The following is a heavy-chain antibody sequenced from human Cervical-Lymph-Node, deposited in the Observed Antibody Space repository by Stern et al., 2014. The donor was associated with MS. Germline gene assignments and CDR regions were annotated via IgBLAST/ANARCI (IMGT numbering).Heavy chain of an antibody. CDR2: IHYSGTT. CDR3: SRDADGYSLVFGY. Sequence: QVQLQESGPGLVKPSQTLSLTCAVTGGSISSAEYYWRWIRQSPGNGLEWIGYIHYSGTTYYNPSLKSRVTISVDTSKNQFSLNLRSVTAADTAVYYCSRDADGYSLVFGYWGRGTLVTVSS. V-gene: IGHV4-30-4*01. J-gene: IGHJ4*02. D-gene: IGHD5-24*01. CDR1: GGSISSAEYY.